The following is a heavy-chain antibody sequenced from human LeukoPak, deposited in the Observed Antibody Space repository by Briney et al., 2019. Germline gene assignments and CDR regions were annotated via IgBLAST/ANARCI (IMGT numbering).Heavy chain of an antibody. D-gene: IGHD3-22*01. J-gene: IGHJ5*02. CDR2: IYYSGST. CDR3: ARAPDYYDSSGYYYPRWFDP. V-gene: IGHV4-39*07. Sequence: GSLRLSCAASGFTFSSYGMSWVRQAPGKGLEWIGSIYYSGSTYYNPSLKSRVTISVDTSKNQFSLKLSSVTAADTAVYYCARAPDYYDSSGYYYPRWFDPWGQGTLVTVSS. CDR1: GFTFSSYG.